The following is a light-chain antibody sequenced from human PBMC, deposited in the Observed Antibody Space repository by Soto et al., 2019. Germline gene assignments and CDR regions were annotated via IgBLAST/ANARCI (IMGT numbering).Light chain of an antibody. J-gene: IGKJ1*01. V-gene: IGKV1-39*01. Sequence: DIQMTQSPWSLSASVGDRVAITGRAIQSISNYLNWYQQKPGKAPKLLIYAASTLQSGVPSRFSGSGSGTAFTLTISSLQPEDFATYYCQQSYSTPRTFGQGTKVDI. CDR2: AAS. CDR1: QSISNY. CDR3: QQSYSTPRT.